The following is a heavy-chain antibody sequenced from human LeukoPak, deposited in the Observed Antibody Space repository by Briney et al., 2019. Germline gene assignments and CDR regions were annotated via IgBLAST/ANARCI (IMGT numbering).Heavy chain of an antibody. CDR1: GFIFSSYA. Sequence: GGSLRLSCGATGFIFSSYAMSWVRQAPGKGPEWVSSISESGDRKDDADSAKGRFTISRDNSKNTLYLQMSSLRDEDTAVYYCAKVAYDSSGYYLDYWGQGTLVTVSS. CDR2: ISESGDRK. V-gene: IGHV3-23*01. CDR3: AKVAYDSSGYYLDY. J-gene: IGHJ4*02. D-gene: IGHD3-22*01.